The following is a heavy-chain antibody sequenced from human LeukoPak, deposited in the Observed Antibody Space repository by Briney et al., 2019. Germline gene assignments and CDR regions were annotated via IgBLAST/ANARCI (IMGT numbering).Heavy chain of an antibody. D-gene: IGHD4-17*01. CDR1: GFTVSNNY. Sequence: GSLRLSCAASGFTVSNNYMAWVRQAPGKGLEWVSVIYGGGGTYYGDSARGRFTISRDNSQNTLYLQMNSLRAEDTAVYYCARADYGDDDAFDIWGQGTMVTVSS. V-gene: IGHV3-53*01. CDR2: IYGGGGT. J-gene: IGHJ3*02. CDR3: ARADYGDDDAFDI.